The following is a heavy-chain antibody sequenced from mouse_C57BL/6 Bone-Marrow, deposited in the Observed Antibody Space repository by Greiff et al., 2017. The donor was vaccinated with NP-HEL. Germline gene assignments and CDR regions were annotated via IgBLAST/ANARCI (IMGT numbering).Heavy chain of an antibody. CDR1: GYTFTSYW. CDR2: IDPSDSYT. D-gene: IGHD6-2*01. CDR3: ARSLGPVWFAY. Sequence: QVQLQQPGAELVMPGASVKLSCKASGYTFTSYWMHWVKQRPGQGLEWIGEIDPSDSYTNYNQKFKGKSTLTVDKSSSTAYMQLSSLTSEDSAVYYCARSLGPVWFAYWGQGTLVTVSA. V-gene: IGHV1-69*01. J-gene: IGHJ3*01.